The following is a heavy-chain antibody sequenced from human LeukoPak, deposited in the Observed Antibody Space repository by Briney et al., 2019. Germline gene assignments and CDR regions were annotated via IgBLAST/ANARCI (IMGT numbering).Heavy chain of an antibody. Sequence: GGSLRLSCAASGFTFSSYSMNWVRQAPGKGLEWVSSISSSSSYIYYADSVKGRFTISRDNAKNSLYLQVNSLRAEDTAVYYCARDRGSSFPNWFDPWGQGTLVTVSS. V-gene: IGHV3-21*01. CDR1: GFTFSSYS. J-gene: IGHJ5*02. CDR2: ISSSSSYI. CDR3: ARDRGSSFPNWFDP. D-gene: IGHD6-6*01.